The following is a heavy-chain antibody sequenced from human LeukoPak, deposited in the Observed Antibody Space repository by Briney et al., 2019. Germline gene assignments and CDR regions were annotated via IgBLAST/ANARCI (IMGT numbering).Heavy chain of an antibody. CDR2: IYYTGST. CDR1: GDSIRSYY. V-gene: IGHV4-59*01. D-gene: IGHD3-22*01. CDR3: ARVPANYYDSSGYYRDAFDI. J-gene: IGHJ3*02. Sequence: SETLSLTCTVSGDSIRSYYWNWIRRPPGKGLEWIGYIYYTGSTSYNPSLKSRVTISVDTSKNQFSLKLSSVTAADTAVYYCARVPANYYDSSGYYRDAFDIWGQGTMVTVSS.